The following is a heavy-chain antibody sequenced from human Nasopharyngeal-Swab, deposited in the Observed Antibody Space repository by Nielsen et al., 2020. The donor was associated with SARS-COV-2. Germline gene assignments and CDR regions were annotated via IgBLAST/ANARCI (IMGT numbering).Heavy chain of an antibody. Sequence: SETLSLPCSVYGVSFSFYYWICLRQPPGKALEWIGELNHSGSTNYTPSLKSRLTISAHTSKNQVSLKLSSVTAAETAVYYCARRPYSHSAGYHDHMDVWGTGKTVTVSS. CDR3: ARRPYSHSAGYHDHMDV. J-gene: IGHJ6*03. CDR2: LNHSGST. D-gene: IGHD4-11*01. CDR1: GVSFSFYY. V-gene: IGHV4-34*01.